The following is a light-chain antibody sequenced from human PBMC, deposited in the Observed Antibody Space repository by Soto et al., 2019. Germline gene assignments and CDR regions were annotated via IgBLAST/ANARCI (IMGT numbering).Light chain of an antibody. CDR3: SSYTSSSTPYV. V-gene: IGLV2-14*01. CDR1: SSDVGGYNF. Sequence: QSALTQPAPVSGSPGQSITISCTGTSSDVGGYNFVSWYQQHPDKAPKLMIYDVTNRPSGVSNRFSGSKSGNTASLTISGLQAEDEADYYCSSYTSSSTPYVFGTGTKVTVL. CDR2: DVT. J-gene: IGLJ1*01.